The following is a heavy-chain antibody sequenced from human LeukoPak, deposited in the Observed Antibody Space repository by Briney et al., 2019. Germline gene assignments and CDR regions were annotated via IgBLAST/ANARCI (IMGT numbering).Heavy chain of an antibody. V-gene: IGHV4-34*01. J-gene: IGHJ4*02. CDR2: INHSGST. CDR3: ARGRGYGSGSYCY. CDR1: GGSFSGYY. D-gene: IGHD3-10*01. Sequence: GALRLSCAVYGGSFSGYYWSWIRQPPGKGLEWIGEINHSGSTNYNPSLKSRVTISVDQSKNQFSLKLSSVTAADTAVYYCARGRGYGSGSYCYWGQGTLVTVSS.